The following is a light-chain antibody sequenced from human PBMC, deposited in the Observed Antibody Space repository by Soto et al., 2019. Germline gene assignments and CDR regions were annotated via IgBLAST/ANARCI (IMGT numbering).Light chain of an antibody. CDR3: QQYQSYSQ. V-gene: IGKV1-5*03. J-gene: IGKJ1*01. CDR2: KAS. Sequence: DIQMTHSPSTLSASVGDRVTITCRASESINSWLAWYQQKPGKAPKLLIYKASNLESGVPSRFSGSGSGTEFTLTITSLQPDDFATYYCQQYQSYSQFGQGTKV. CDR1: ESINSW.